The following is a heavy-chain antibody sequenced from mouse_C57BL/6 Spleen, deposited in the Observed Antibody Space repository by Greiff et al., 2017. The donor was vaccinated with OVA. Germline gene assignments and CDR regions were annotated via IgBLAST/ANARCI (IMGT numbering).Heavy chain of an antibody. CDR2: INPNNGGT. D-gene: IGHD4-1*01. CDR1: GYTFTDYY. J-gene: IGHJ1*03. Sequence: EVQLQQSGPELVKPGASVKISCKASGYTFTDYYMNWVKQSHGKSLEWIGDINPNNGGTSYNQKFKGKATLTVDKSSSTAYMELRSLTSEDSAVYYCARRDWDRYVDVWGTGTTVTVSS. V-gene: IGHV1-26*01. CDR3: ARRDWDRYVDV.